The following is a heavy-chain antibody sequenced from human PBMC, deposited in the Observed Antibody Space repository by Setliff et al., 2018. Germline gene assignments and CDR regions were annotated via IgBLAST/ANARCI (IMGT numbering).Heavy chain of an antibody. V-gene: IGHV4-4*02. Sequence: SETLSLTCEVSGDSVSSSHWWSWVRQPPGRGLEWLGEIYHTGSTTYSYNASLKSRVTVSLDKSKNQFSLKLTSVTAADTAVYFCARGRPLFDSWGQGTLVTVS. CDR2: IYHTGSTTY. CDR3: ARGRPLFDS. CDR1: GDSVSSSHW. J-gene: IGHJ4*02.